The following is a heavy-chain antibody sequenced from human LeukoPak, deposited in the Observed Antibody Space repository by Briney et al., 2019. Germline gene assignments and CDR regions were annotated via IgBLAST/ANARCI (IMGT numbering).Heavy chain of an antibody. CDR2: INPNSGGT. D-gene: IGHD6-19*01. CDR3: ARDIAVAALVLDY. J-gene: IGHJ4*02. CDR1: GYTFTGYY. Sequence: ASVKVSCKASGYTFTGYYMHWVRQAPGQGLEWMGWINPNSGGTNYAQKFQGRVTMTRDTSINTAYMELSSLRSEDTAVYYCARDIAVAALVLDYWGQGTLVTVSS. V-gene: IGHV1-2*02.